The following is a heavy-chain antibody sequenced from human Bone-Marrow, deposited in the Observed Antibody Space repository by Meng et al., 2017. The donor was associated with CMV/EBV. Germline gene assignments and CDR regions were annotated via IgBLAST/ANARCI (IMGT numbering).Heavy chain of an antibody. J-gene: IGHJ4*02. CDR1: GGAISNYY. D-gene: IGHD3-10*01. V-gene: IGHV4-59*01. Sequence: GSLRLSCSVSGGAISNYYWSWIRQPPGKGLEWIGYVYYSGTTNYNPSLKSRVSISVDTSKNQFSLKLSSVTAADTAVYYCARARGSHYFDDWGQGTLVTVSS. CDR3: ARARGSHYFDD. CDR2: VYYSGTT.